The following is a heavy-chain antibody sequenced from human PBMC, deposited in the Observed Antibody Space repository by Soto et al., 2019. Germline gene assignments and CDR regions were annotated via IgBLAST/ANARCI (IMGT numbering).Heavy chain of an antibody. CDR2: ISGSGGST. J-gene: IGHJ4*02. D-gene: IGHD6-19*01. CDR1: GFTFSSYA. V-gene: IGHV3-23*01. Sequence: EVQLLESGGGLVQPGGSLRLSCAASGFTFSSYAMSWVRQAPGKGLEWVSAISGSGGSTYYADSVKGRFTISRDNSTDTPYLPMTSLRAEDTAVYYCATPFPYSSGWYAGGNYFDYWGQGTLVTVSS. CDR3: ATPFPYSSGWYAGGNYFDY.